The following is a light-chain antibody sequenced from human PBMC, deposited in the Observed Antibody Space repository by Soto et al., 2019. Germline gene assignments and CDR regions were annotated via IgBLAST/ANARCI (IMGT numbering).Light chain of an antibody. CDR2: DAY. J-gene: IGKJ1*01. CDR3: KQYNSYSWT. V-gene: IGKV1-5*01. Sequence: DIQMTQSPSTLSASIGDRVTLTCRASESIRTWLAWYQHKPGKAHKLLIYDAYSWASGVPERFSGSGSGTEFTLTIRNLQPEDFAVYYCKQYNSYSWTFGQGTKVDIK. CDR1: ESIRTW.